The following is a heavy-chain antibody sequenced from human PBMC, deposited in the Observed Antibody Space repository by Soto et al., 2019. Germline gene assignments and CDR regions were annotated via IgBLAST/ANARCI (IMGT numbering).Heavy chain of an antibody. D-gene: IGHD6-19*01. J-gene: IGHJ4*02. Sequence: GGSLRLSCAASGFTFSIHEMNWVRQAPGKGLEWVSYISSIGVATYYADSVKGRFTISRDNAKNSLYLQMNSLRAEDTAVYYCAREGRVGGIDYWGQRTPVTVPS. CDR2: ISSIGVAT. V-gene: IGHV3-48*03. CDR3: AREGRVGGIDY. CDR1: GFTFSIHE.